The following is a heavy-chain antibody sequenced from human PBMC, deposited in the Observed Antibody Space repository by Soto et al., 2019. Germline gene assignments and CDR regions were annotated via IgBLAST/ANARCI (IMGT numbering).Heavy chain of an antibody. D-gene: IGHD2-21*01. V-gene: IGHV3-30*18. CDR1: GFSFSAYG. J-gene: IGHJ5*01. CDR3: PKGTAWPYQWFDS. CDR2: ISHDGNDR. Sequence: QVELVESGGGVVQPVRSLRLSCEASGFSFSAYGMHWVRQAPGTGLEWVAAISHDGNDRYYADSVKGRFTISRDNSKNTLYLQMNSLRSEDAAIYYRPKGTAWPYQWFDSWGQGTLVTVSS.